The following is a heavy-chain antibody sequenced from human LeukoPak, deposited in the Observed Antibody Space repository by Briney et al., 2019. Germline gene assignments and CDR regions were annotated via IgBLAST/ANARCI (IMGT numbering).Heavy chain of an antibody. Sequence: GGSLRLSCAAPGFTFSSYAMSWVRQAPGKGLEWVSAISGSGGSTYYADSVKGRFTISRDNSKNTLYLQMNSLRAEDTAVYYCAKDLRRTVVPAANDYWGQGTLVTVSS. CDR3: AKDLRRTVVPAANDY. CDR2: ISGSGGST. CDR1: GFTFSSYA. V-gene: IGHV3-23*01. D-gene: IGHD2-2*01. J-gene: IGHJ4*02.